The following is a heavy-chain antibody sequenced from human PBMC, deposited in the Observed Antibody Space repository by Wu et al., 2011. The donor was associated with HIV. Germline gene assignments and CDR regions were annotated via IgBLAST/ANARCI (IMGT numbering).Heavy chain of an antibody. CDR3: ARGESSMVRGVHYYYYYGMDV. CDR1: GYTFTSYA. D-gene: IGHD3-10*01. V-gene: IGHV1-18*01. J-gene: IGHJ6*02. CDR2: ISAYNGDT. Sequence: QVQLVQSGAEVKKPGASVKVSCRASGYTFTSYAINWVRQAPGQGLEWMGWISAYNGDTNYSQKLQGRVTMTTDTSTSTAYMELRSLRSDDTAVYYCARGESSMVRGVHYYYYYGMDVWGQGTTVTVSS.